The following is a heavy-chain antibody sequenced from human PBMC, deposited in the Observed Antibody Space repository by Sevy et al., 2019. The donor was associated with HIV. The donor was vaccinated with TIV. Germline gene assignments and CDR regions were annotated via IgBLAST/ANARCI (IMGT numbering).Heavy chain of an antibody. CDR1: GFTFSKYS. J-gene: IGHJ4*02. D-gene: IGHD2-8*01. CDR3: AREGCTQPHDY. CDR2: FSFGCGRI. Sequence: GGSLRLSCAASGFTFSKYSMSWVRQPPGKGLEWVSTFSFGCGRINYADSVKGRFTISRDDSKNTLFLQMNSLRAEDTATYFCAREGCTQPHDYWGQGTLVTVSS. V-gene: IGHV3-23*01.